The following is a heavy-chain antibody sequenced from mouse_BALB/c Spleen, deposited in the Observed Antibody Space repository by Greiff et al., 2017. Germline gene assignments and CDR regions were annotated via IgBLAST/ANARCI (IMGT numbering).Heavy chain of an antibody. CDR3: ARDGYDPWFAY. D-gene: IGHD2-2*01. V-gene: IGHV14-3*02. J-gene: IGHJ3*01. CDR2: IDPANGNT. CDR1: GFNIKDTY. Sequence: DVQLQESGAELVKPGASVKLSCTASGFNIKDTYMHWVKQRPEQGLEWIGRIDPANGNTKYDPKFQGKATITADTSSNTAYLQLSSLTSEDTAVYYCARDGYDPWFAYWGQGTLVTVSA.